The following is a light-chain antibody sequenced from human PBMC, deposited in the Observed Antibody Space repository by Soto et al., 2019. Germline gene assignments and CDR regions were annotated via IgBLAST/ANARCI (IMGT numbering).Light chain of an antibody. V-gene: IGKV3D-15*01. J-gene: IGKJ4*01. CDR1: QSININ. Sequence: EVLMTQSPATLSVSPGARVTLSCRASQSININLAWYQQKPGQAPRVLIYGASSRASGIPDRFSGSGSGTDFTITISRLEHDDFAFYYCQQYQNWPPLTFGGGTRVEIK. CDR2: GAS. CDR3: QQYQNWPPLT.